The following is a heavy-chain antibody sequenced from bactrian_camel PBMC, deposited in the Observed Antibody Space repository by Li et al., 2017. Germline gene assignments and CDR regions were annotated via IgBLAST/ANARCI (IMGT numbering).Heavy chain of an antibody. Sequence: QLVESGGGLVQPGGSLRVSCVASGFTFSNYAMSWVRQVPGKGLEWVSKLNNVGGATAYADSVKGRFTISRDNTKNTVYLQLNSLKTEDTAVYYCARGGMNWFHYIDYWGQGTQVTVS. CDR2: LNNVGGAT. V-gene: IGHV3S40*01. D-gene: IGHD7*01. J-gene: IGHJ4*01. CDR1: GFTFSNYA. CDR3: ARGGMNWFHYIDY.